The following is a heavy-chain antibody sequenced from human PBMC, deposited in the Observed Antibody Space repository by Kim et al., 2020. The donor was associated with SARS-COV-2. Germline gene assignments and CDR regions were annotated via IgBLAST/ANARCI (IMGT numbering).Heavy chain of an antibody. CDR3: AKDIYRGMDPYSYGYEIPFFDI. D-gene: IGHD5-18*01. V-gene: IGHV3-9*01. Sequence: GGSLRLSCAASGFTFDDYAMHWVRQAPGKGLEWVSGISWNSGSIGYADSVKGRFTISRDNAKNSLYLQMNSLRAEDTALYYCAKDIYRGMDPYSYGYEIPFFDIWGQGTMVTVSS. J-gene: IGHJ3*02. CDR1: GFTFDDYA. CDR2: ISWNSGSI.